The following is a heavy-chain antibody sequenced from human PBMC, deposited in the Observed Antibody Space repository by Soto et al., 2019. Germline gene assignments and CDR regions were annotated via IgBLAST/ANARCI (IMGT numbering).Heavy chain of an antibody. CDR2: INHSGST. CDR3: ATACTSHCRRYYYYCMDV. CDR1: GGSFSGYY. D-gene: IGHD2-2*01. V-gene: IGHV4-34*01. Sequence: QVQLQQWGAGLLKPSETLSLTCAVYGGSFSGYYWSWIRQPPGKGLEWIGEINHSGSTNYNPSLKSRVTISVDTSKNQFSLKLSSVTAADTAVYDCATACTSHCRRYYYYCMDVWGQGTTVTVSS. J-gene: IGHJ6*02.